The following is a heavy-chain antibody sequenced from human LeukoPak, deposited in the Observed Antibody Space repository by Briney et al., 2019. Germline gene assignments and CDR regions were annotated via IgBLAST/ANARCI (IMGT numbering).Heavy chain of an antibody. CDR3: ARGWGSSSWYLCYFDY. V-gene: IGHV4-34*01. Sequence: SETLSLTCAVYGGSFSGYYWSWIRQPPGKGLEWSGEINHSGSTNYNPSLKSRVTISVDTSKNQFSLKLSSVTAADTAVYYCARGWGSSSWYLCYFDYWGQGTLVTVSS. CDR2: INHSGST. CDR1: GGSFSGYY. D-gene: IGHD6-13*01. J-gene: IGHJ4*02.